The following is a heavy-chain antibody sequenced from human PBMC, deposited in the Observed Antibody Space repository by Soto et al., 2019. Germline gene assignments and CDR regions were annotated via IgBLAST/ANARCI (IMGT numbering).Heavy chain of an antibody. CDR1: GYTFTTYG. Sequence: QVQLVQSGAEVKRPGASLKVSCKASGYTFTTYGFNWVGQAPGQGLEWMGWISPYNGHTNYAQNFQGRVSLTTDTSTSTAYMELRSLTSDDTAVYYCARTPRAQMIVLEAATRFDYWGQGTLVTVSS. V-gene: IGHV1-18*04. J-gene: IGHJ4*02. CDR2: ISPYNGHT. D-gene: IGHD2-15*01. CDR3: ARTPRAQMIVLEAATRFDY.